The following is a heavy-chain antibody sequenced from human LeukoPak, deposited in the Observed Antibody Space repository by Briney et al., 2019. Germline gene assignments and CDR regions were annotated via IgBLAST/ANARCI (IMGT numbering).Heavy chain of an antibody. CDR2: ISYDGSNK. D-gene: IGHD1-26*01. J-gene: IGHJ5*02. CDR1: GFTFSSYG. CDR3: ARDRAGELLSSNWFDP. V-gene: IGHV3-30*03. Sequence: GGSLRLSCAASGFTFSSYGMHWVRQAPGKGLEWVAVISYDGSNKYYADSVKGRFTISRDNSKNTLYLQMNSLRAEDTAVYYCARDRAGELLSSNWFDPWGQGTLVTVSS.